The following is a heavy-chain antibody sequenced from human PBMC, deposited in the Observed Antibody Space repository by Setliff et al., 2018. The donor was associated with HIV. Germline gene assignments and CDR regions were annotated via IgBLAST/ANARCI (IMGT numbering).Heavy chain of an antibody. CDR3: AKDIPGPAISSGRIKNWFDP. J-gene: IGHJ5*02. V-gene: IGHV1-2*02. D-gene: IGHD6-19*01. Sequence: ASVKVSCKASGYTFTGYYMHWVRQAPGQGLEWMGWINPNSGGTTYAQKFQGRVTMTRDTSISTAYMEVSRLRSDDTAVYYCAKDIPGPAISSGRIKNWFDPWGEGTLVTVSS. CDR2: INPNSGGT. CDR1: GYTFTGYY.